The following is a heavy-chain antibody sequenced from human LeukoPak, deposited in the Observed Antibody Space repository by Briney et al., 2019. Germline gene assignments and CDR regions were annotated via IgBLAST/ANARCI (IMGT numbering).Heavy chain of an antibody. CDR3: ARYMSSSKIFDY. V-gene: IGHV6-1*01. CDR1: GDSVSSNSVA. D-gene: IGHD6-6*01. CDR2: TYYRSNWYN. Sequence: PSQTLSLTCAISGDSVSSNSVAWNWIRQSPSRGLEWLGRTYYRSNWYNDYAVSVKSRITINPDTSKNQFSPQLNSVTPEDTAVYFCARYMSSSKIFDYSGQGTLVTVSS. J-gene: IGHJ4*02.